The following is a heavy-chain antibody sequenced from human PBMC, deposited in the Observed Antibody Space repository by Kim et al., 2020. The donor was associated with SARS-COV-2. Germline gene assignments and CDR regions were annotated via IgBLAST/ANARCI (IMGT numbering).Heavy chain of an antibody. J-gene: IGHJ4*02. V-gene: IGHV4-34*01. CDR2: ISHSGNS. Sequence: SETLSLTCAVYGGSFSGYYWGWIRQPPGKGLEWVGEISHSGNSNYNPSLKSRFFISVDTSKNRFSLRLVSGTAADKAVYYCGGVAYSPGCSREIDYWGQG. CDR3: GGVAYSPGCSREIDY. D-gene: IGHD2-21*01. CDR1: GGSFSGYY.